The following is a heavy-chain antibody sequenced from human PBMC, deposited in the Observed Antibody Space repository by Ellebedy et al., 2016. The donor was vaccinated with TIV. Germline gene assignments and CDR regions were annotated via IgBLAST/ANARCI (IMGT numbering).Heavy chain of an antibody. V-gene: IGHV4-31*03. CDR1: GGSISSGGYY. D-gene: IGHD3-3*02. CDR2: IYYSGST. CDR3: ATRHFWSGYHDY. Sequence: MPSETLSLTCTVSGGSISSGGYYWSWIRQHPGKGLEWIGYIYYSGSTYYNPSLKSRVTISVDTSKNQFSLKLSSVTAADTAVYYCATRHFWSGYHDYWGQGTLVTVSS. J-gene: IGHJ4*02.